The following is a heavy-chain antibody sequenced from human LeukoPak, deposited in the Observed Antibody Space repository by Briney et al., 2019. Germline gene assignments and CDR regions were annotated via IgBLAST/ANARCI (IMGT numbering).Heavy chain of an antibody. V-gene: IGHV4-34*01. Sequence: SETLSLTCAVYGGSFSGYYWSWIRQPPGKGLEWIGEINHSGSTNYNPSLKSRVTISVDTSKNQFSLKLSSVTAADTAVYYCARGLLYYDILTGYYYYYHMDVWGKGTTVTVSS. CDR2: INHSGST. CDR1: GGSFSGYY. CDR3: ARGLLYYDILTGYYYYYHMDV. D-gene: IGHD3-9*01. J-gene: IGHJ6*03.